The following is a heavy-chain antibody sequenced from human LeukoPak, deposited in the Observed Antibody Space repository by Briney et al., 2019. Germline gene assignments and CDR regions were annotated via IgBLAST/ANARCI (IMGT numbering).Heavy chain of an antibody. CDR3: ARGASATVTYFDY. J-gene: IGHJ4*02. Sequence: GESLMISCKGSGYSFTSYWIGWVRQMPGKGLEWMGIIYPGDSDTRYSPSFQGQVTISADKSISSAYLQWSSLKASDTAMYYCARGASATVTYFDYWGQGTLVTVSS. CDR2: IYPGDSDT. V-gene: IGHV5-51*01. D-gene: IGHD4-17*01. CDR1: GYSFTSYW.